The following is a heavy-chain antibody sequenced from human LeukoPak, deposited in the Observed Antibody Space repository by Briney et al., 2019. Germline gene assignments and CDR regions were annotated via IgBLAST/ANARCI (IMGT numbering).Heavy chain of an antibody. D-gene: IGHD3-22*01. V-gene: IGHV4-31*03. CDR1: GGSISSGGYY. CDR2: IYYSGST. Sequence: EASETLSLSCTVSGGSISSGGYYWGWIRQHPGKGLEWIGYIYYSGSTYYNPSLKSRVTISVDTSKNQFSLKLSSVTAADTAVYYCAREGYYYDSSGYSRGYYFDYWGQGTLVTVSS. J-gene: IGHJ4*02. CDR3: AREGYYYDSSGYSRGYYFDY.